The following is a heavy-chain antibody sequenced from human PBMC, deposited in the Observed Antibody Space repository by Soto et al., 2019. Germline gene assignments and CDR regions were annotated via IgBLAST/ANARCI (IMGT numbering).Heavy chain of an antibody. CDR2: IYSGGST. D-gene: IGHD2-21*02. Sequence: PGGSLRLSCAASGFTVSSNYMSWVRQAPGKGLEWVSVIYSGGSTYHADSVKGRFTISRDNSKNTLYLQMNSLRAEDTAVYYCARDIVVVTASYYYYYGMDVWGQGTTVTVSS. CDR3: ARDIVVVTASYYYYYGMDV. J-gene: IGHJ6*02. CDR1: GFTVSSNY. V-gene: IGHV3-53*01.